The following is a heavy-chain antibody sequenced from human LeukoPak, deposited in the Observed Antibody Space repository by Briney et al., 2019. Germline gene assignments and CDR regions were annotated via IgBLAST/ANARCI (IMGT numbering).Heavy chain of an antibody. J-gene: IGHJ5*02. V-gene: IGHV4-59*01. CDR1: GDSISEYY. Sequence: SETLSLTCSVSGDSISEYYWSWIRQPPGKGLEWIGYIYVSGNTNYNPSLKSRVTLSLDTSKNQFSLKMTSVTAADTAIYYCARDHGWSGFNWFDPWGLGTLVTVSS. CDR3: ARDHGWSGFNWFDP. CDR2: IYVSGNT. D-gene: IGHD3-3*01.